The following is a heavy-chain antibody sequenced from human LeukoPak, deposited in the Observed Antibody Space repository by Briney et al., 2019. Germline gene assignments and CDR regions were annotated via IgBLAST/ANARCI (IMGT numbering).Heavy chain of an antibody. J-gene: IGHJ4*02. CDR3: ARDRGIVVVTTPLDY. CDR1: GFTFSDYY. V-gene: IGHV3-11*01. Sequence: GGSLRLSCAASGFTFSDYYMSWIRQAPGKGLEWVSYISSSGCTIYYADSVKGRFTISRDNAKNSLYLQMNSLRAEDTAVYYCARDRGIVVVTTPLDYWGQGTLVTVSS. D-gene: IGHD3-22*01. CDR2: ISSSGCTI.